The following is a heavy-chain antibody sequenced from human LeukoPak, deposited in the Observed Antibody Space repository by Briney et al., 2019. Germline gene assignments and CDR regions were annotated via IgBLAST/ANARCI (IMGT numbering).Heavy chain of an antibody. CDR1: GGSISSYY. D-gene: IGHD2-8*01. J-gene: IGHJ4*02. V-gene: IGHV4-59*01. CDR2: IYYSGSF. CDR3: ARNGGFYQDY. Sequence: SETLSLTCTVSGGSISSYYWTWIRQPPGKGLEWIGYIYYSGSFNYNPSLKSRVTISVDTSKNQFSLKLSSVTAADTAVYYCARNGGFYQDYWGQGTLVTVSS.